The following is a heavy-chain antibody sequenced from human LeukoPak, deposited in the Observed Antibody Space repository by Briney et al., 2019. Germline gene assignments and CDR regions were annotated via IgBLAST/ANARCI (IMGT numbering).Heavy chain of an antibody. J-gene: IGHJ6*02. V-gene: IGHV4-4*07. D-gene: IGHD5-18*01. CDR3: ARSGYSYGYGMDV. CDR2: IYTSGST. CDR1: GGSISSYS. Sequence: SETLSLTCTVSGGSISSYSWSWIRQPAGKGLEWIGRIYTSGSTNYNPSLKSRVTMSVDTSKNQFSLKLSSVTAADTAVYYCARSGYSYGYGMDVWGQGTTVTVSS.